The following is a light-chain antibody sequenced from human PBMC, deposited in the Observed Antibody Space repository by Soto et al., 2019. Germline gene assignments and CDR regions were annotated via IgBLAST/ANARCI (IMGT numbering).Light chain of an antibody. CDR3: CSYVGASTYV. J-gene: IGLJ1*01. CDR1: TSFVGSYNL. CDR2: EDT. V-gene: IGLV2-23*01. Sequence: QSALTQPASVSVSPGQSITISCTGTTSFVGSYNLVSWYQQHTGKAPQVLIYEDTKRPSGVSNRFSGSISGSTASLTISGLQAEDEADDYCCSYVGASTYVFGTGTKVTVL.